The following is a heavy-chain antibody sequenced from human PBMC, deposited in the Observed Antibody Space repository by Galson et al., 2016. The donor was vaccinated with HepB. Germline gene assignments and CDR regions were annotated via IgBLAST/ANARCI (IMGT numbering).Heavy chain of an antibody. CDR2: ISHIVIN. D-gene: IGHD3-10*01. V-gene: IGHV4-59*01. J-gene: IGHJ4*02. CDR3: ARHSGAGSYPLDY. Sequence: SETLSLTCTVSGASISGSSWSWIRQPPGKGLEWIGYISHIVINKYNPSLNSRVTISADMSRNQFSLKLSSVTAADTGVYYCARHSGAGSYPLDYWGLGNLVTVSS. CDR1: GASISGSS.